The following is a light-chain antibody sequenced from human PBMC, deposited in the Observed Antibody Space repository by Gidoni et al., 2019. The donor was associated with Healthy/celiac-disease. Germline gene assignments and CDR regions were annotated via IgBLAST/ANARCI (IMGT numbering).Light chain of an antibody. J-gene: IGKJ1*01. CDR1: QAVSTSY. V-gene: IGKV3-20*01. Sequence: ESVLTQSPGTLSLSPGERSTLSCRASQAVSTSYLAWYVQKPGPAPRLLIYGASNRATGTPDRFSGSGSGTDFPLTSSRLEPEDFATYYCQQYGSSSGAFGQXTKVEIK. CDR3: QQYGSSSGA. CDR2: GAS.